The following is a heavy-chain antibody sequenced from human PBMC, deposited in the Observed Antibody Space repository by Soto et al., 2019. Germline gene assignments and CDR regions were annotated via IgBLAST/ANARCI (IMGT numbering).Heavy chain of an antibody. J-gene: IGHJ3*01. CDR2: IYDSGIT. D-gene: IGHD5-18*01. CDR3: ARDVAHGYTENV. V-gene: IGHV4-30-4*01. Sequence: QVQLQESGPGLVKPSQTLSLACTVSGGSVGSGEYYYSWIRQPPGKGLEWIGYIYDSGITNYTPSLNGRVTMSLDRSNNQVSLKLSSVTAADTAVYFCARDVAHGYTENVWGQGTMVTVSS. CDR1: GGSVGSGEYY.